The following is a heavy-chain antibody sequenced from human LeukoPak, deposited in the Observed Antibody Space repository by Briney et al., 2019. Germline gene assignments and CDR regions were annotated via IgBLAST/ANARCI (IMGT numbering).Heavy chain of an antibody. CDR1: GFTFSSHD. J-gene: IGHJ5*02. V-gene: IGHV3-13*04. CDR2: FIPAGDR. Sequence: TGGSLRLSCAASGFTFSSHDMHWVRQAAGKGLEWVSGFIPAGDRYYAESVKGRFTISRDNGKSSLYLQMNSLRVGDTAVYYCVRGGVWGLSSNWLEAWGQGTLDTVSS. D-gene: IGHD7-27*01. CDR3: VRGGVWGLSSNWLEA.